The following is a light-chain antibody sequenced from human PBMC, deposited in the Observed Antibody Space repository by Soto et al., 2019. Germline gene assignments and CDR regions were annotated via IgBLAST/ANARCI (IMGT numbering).Light chain of an antibody. CDR1: QSISNS. V-gene: IGKV1-5*03. Sequence: DIQMTQSPSTLSASEGDRVTITCRASQSISNSLAWYQQKPGKAPNLLIYEASSLETGVPSRFSGSGSGTEFTLTISSLQPDDFATYYCQQYRIYPWTFGQGTKVEIQ. J-gene: IGKJ1*01. CDR3: QQYRIYPWT. CDR2: EAS.